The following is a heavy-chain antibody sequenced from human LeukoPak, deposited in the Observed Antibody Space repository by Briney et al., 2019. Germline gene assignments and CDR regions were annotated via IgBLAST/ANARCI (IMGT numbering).Heavy chain of an antibody. V-gene: IGHV1-69*05. J-gene: IGHJ3*02. D-gene: IGHD2-15*01. CDR2: IIPIFGTA. CDR3: ARRGYCSGGSCYSAAFDI. Sequence: GASVKVSCKASGGTFSSYAISWVRQAPGQGLEWMGGIIPIFGTANYAQKFQGRVTITTDESTSTAYMELSSLRSEDTAMYYCARRGYCSGGSCYSAAFDIWGQGTMVTVSS. CDR1: GGTFSSYA.